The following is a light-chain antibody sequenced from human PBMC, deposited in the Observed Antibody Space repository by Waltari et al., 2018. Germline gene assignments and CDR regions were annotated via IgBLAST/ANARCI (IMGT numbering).Light chain of an antibody. CDR2: DAS. CDR1: LSVRNY. V-gene: IGKV3-11*01. CDR3: QQRYNWPPVT. J-gene: IGKJ4*01. Sequence: EIVLTQSPATLSLSPGERATLSCRASLSVRNYLAWYQQKPGQAPRLLIYDASNRATGIPGRFSGGGSGTDFPLTISSLEPEDFAVYYCQQRYNWPPVTFGGGTKVEIK.